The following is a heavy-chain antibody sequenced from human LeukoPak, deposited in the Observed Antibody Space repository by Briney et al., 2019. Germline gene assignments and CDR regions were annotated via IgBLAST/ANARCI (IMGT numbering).Heavy chain of an antibody. CDR3: AKDLSRQWSY. Sequence: GASVKVSCKASGGAFSSYAISWVRQAPGQGLEWMGGIIPIFGTANYAQKFQGRVTITTDESTSTAYMELSSLRAEDTAVYYCAKDLSRQWSYWGQGTLVTVSS. V-gene: IGHV1-69*05. CDR1: GGAFSSYA. D-gene: IGHD6-19*01. J-gene: IGHJ4*02. CDR2: IIPIFGTA.